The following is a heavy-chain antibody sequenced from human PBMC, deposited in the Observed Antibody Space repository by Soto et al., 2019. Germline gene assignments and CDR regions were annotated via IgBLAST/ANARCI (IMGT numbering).Heavy chain of an antibody. Sequence: QVQLQESGPGLVKPSQTLSLTCTVSGGSISSGDYYWSWIRQPPGKGLEWIGYIYYSGSTYYNPYLXSXVXIXXDTSKNQFSLKLSSVTAADTAVYYCARASPVVTDVWGQGTTVTVSS. CDR2: IYYSGST. CDR3: ARASPVVTDV. V-gene: IGHV4-30-4*01. J-gene: IGHJ6*02. D-gene: IGHD5-18*01. CDR1: GGSISSGDYY.